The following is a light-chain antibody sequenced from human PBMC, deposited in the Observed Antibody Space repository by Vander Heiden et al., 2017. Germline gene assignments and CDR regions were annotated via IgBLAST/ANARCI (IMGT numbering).Light chain of an antibody. CDR1: NLGDNS. J-gene: IGLJ2*01. Sequence: SSELTQLPPVSVSPGPAASITCSADNLGDNSASQYQQKPGQYPVLVIYQARKRPAGIPVPFSGSNSGNTATLTISGTQAMDEADYYCQAWDSSTVVFGGGTKLTVL. V-gene: IGLV3-1*01. CDR2: QAR. CDR3: QAWDSSTVV.